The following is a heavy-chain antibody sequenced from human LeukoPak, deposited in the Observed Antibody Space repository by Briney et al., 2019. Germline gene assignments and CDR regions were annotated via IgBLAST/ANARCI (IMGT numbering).Heavy chain of an antibody. D-gene: IGHD3-9*01. CDR2: IKQDGSEK. J-gene: IGHJ4*02. CDR1: GFTFSSHW. Sequence: GGSLRFSCAASGFTFSSHWMSWVRQTPGKGLEWVANIKQDGSEKYYVDSVKGRFTISRDNAKNSLYLQMNSLRAEDTSVYYCAREKYYDILTGYPHFDYWGQGTLVTVSS. CDR3: AREKYYDILTGYPHFDY. V-gene: IGHV3-7*01.